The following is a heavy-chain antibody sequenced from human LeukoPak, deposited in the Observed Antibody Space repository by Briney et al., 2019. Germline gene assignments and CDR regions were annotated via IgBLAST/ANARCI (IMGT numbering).Heavy chain of an antibody. CDR2: IGRDRSYM. D-gene: IGHD1-26*01. CDR3: AKVQSDIVGAMFFAFDV. Sequence: PGGSLRLSCAASGFTFSSYSMNWVRQAPGKGLEWVSSIGRDRSYMYYADSVKGRFTISRDNSENSLYLQMNSLRVEDTAVYYCAKVQSDIVGAMFFAFDVWGQGTMVSVSS. CDR1: GFTFSSYS. J-gene: IGHJ3*01. V-gene: IGHV3-21*06.